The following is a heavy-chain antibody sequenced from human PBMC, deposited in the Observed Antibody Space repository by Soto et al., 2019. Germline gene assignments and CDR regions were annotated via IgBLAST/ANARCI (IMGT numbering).Heavy chain of an antibody. J-gene: IGHJ6*02. D-gene: IGHD4-4*01. CDR3: AKAHDYRTGIYYYDMDV. Sequence: GGSLRLSCAASGFTFDDYGMHWVRQPPGKGLEWVAGISWNSGSVGYADSVKGRFTISRDNAKISLYLQMNSLRPEDTALYFCAKAHDYRTGIYYYDMDVWGQGTTVTVSS. CDR1: GFTFDDYG. CDR2: ISWNSGSV. V-gene: IGHV3-9*01.